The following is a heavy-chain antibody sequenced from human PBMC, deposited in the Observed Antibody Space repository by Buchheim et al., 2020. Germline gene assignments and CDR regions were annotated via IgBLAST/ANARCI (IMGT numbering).Heavy chain of an antibody. CDR2: IKQDGSEL. J-gene: IGHJ6*02. CDR1: GLTFSGYW. Sequence: EVQLVESGGGLVQPGGSLRLSCAASGLTFSGYWMHWVRQAPGKGLEWVANIKQDGSELYYLDSVKGRFTISSDNAKNSLYLQMNSLRAEDTAVYYCARGRYCTGGSCFMDVWGQGTT. D-gene: IGHD2-8*02. CDR3: ARGRYCTGGSCFMDV. V-gene: IGHV3-7*01.